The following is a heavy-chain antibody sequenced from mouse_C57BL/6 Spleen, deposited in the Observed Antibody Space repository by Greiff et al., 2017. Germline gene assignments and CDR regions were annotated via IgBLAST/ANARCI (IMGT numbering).Heavy chain of an antibody. Sequence: EVQLQQSGAELVRPGASVKLSCTASGFNIKDDYMHWVKQRPEQGLEWIGWIDPENGDTEYASKFQGKATITADTSSNTADLQLSSLTSEDTAVYYCTSSYYYGSSYGFAYWGQGTLVTVSA. J-gene: IGHJ3*01. V-gene: IGHV14-4*01. CDR2: IDPENGDT. CDR3: TSSYYYGSSYGFAY. CDR1: GFNIKDDY. D-gene: IGHD1-1*01.